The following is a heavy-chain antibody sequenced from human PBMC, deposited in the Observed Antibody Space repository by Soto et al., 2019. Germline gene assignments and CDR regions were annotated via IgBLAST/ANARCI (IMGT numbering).Heavy chain of an antibody. Sequence: DVQLLESGGGVVQSGGSLRLSCSASGFAFSDYSMHWVRQAPGKGPEWVSAISGGGGNTYYAGSVNGRFTISRDNSRNTLYLQMHSLRDDDTPLYYCAKETYGSGWTLDSWGQGTRATVS. CDR3: AKETYGSGWTLDS. CDR2: ISGGGGNT. J-gene: IGHJ4*02. V-gene: IGHV3-23*01. CDR1: GFAFSDYS. D-gene: IGHD6-19*01.